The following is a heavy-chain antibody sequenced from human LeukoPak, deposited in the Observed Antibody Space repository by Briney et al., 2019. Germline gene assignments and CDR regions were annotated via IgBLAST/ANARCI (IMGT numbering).Heavy chain of an antibody. CDR3: AKGGHYSFFDY. Sequence: GGSLRLSCAVSGYPFSDHYIDWVRQAPGKGLEWVSTISGDGTETFYADSVKGRFTISRDNSKNTHYLQMSSLRAEDTGIYYCAKGGHYSFFDYWGQGTLVTVSS. V-gene: IGHV3-23*01. CDR1: GYPFSDHY. D-gene: IGHD4-11*01. J-gene: IGHJ4*02. CDR2: ISGDGTET.